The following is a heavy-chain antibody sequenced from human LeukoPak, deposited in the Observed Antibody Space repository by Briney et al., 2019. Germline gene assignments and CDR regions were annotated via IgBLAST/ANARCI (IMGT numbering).Heavy chain of an antibody. J-gene: IGHJ5*02. CDR2: ISAYNGNT. D-gene: IGHD2-15*01. CDR3: ARDMSPPSYNWFDP. Sequence: ASMKVSCKASGYTFTSYGISWVRQAPGRGLEWMGWISAYNGNTNYAQKLQGRVTMTTDTSTSRAYMELRSLRSDDTAVYYCARDMSPPSYNWFDPWGQGTLVTVSS. V-gene: IGHV1-18*01. CDR1: GYTFTSYG.